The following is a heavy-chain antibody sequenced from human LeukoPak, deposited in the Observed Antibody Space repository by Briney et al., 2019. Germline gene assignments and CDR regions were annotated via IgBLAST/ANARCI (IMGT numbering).Heavy chain of an antibody. CDR3: AKGTYGDYEYNWFDP. CDR2: ISWNSGSI. Sequence: GGSLRLSCAASGFTFSSYAMSWVRQAPGKSLEWVSGISWNSGSIGYADSVKGRFTISRDNAKSSLYLQMNSLRAEDTALYYCAKGTYGDYEYNWFDPWGQGTLVTVSS. J-gene: IGHJ5*02. CDR1: GFTFSSYA. V-gene: IGHV3-9*01. D-gene: IGHD4-17*01.